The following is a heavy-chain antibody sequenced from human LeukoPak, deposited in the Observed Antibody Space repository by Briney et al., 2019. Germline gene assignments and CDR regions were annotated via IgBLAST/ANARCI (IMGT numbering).Heavy chain of an antibody. Sequence: VASVKVSCKASGYTFTSYGISWVRQAPGQGLEWMGWISAYNGNTNYAQKLQGRVTMTRDTSTSTVYMELSSLRSEDTAVYYCARRDSSGHYYFDYWGQGTQVTVSS. J-gene: IGHJ4*02. CDR1: GYTFTSYG. V-gene: IGHV1-18*01. CDR3: ARRDSSGHYYFDY. D-gene: IGHD3-22*01. CDR2: ISAYNGNT.